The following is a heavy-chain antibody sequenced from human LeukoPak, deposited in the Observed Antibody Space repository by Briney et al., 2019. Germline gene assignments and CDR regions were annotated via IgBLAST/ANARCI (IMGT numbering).Heavy chain of an antibody. CDR1: GFNFGGFS. D-gene: IGHD2-8*01. CDR3: ARPRGCKSGRRNHFDY. CDR2: MNEYGGDI. Sequence: GGSLRLSCAASGFNFGGFSMSWLRQPPGKGLEWVAHMNEYGGDIFYVDSVKDGSTIYRDNPKNLLYLQIYSLPATDTHVYVCARPRGCKSGRRNHFDYWGRESLVAVSS. V-gene: IGHV3-7*01. J-gene: IGHJ4*02.